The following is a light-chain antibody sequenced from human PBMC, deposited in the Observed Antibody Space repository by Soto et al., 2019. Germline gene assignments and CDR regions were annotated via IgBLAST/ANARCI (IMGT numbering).Light chain of an antibody. Sequence: DIVMTQSPLSLPVTPGEPASISCRSSQSLLNSNGYNCLEWYLQKPGQSPQLLIYLGSNRASGVPERFSGSGSGADFTLKISRVEAVDVGVYFCMQSLQTPLTFGQGTKVEIK. CDR3: MQSLQTPLT. V-gene: IGKV2-28*01. CDR1: QSLLNSNGYNC. J-gene: IGKJ1*01. CDR2: LGS.